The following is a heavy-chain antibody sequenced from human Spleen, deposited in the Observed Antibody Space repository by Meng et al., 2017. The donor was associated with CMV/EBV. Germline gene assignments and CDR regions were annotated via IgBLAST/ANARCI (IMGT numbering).Heavy chain of an antibody. Sequence: QVKLVQAGAEGKKPGSSVKVSCKASGGTFSSYAISWVRQAPGQGLEWMGGIIPIFGTANYAQKFQGRVTITADESTSTAYMELSSLRSEDTAVYYCASAVDIVVVPAAMPFDYWGQGTLVTVSS. CDR3: ASAVDIVVVPAAMPFDY. J-gene: IGHJ4*02. D-gene: IGHD2-2*03. CDR2: IIPIFGTA. CDR1: GGTFSSYA. V-gene: IGHV1-69*12.